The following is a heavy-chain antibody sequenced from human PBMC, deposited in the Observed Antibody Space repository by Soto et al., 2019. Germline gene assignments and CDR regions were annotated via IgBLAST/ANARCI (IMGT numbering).Heavy chain of an antibody. CDR3: ARSYYYGSGSYYMPYFYGMDV. Sequence: PSETLSLTSTVSGGSFSSYYWSWIRQPAGKGLEWIGRIYTSGGTNYNPSLKSRVTMSVDMSKNQFSLTLSSVTAADTAVYYCARSYYYGSGSYYMPYFYGMDVWGQGTTVTVSS. CDR1: GGSFSSYY. J-gene: IGHJ6*02. CDR2: IYTSGGT. V-gene: IGHV4-4*07. D-gene: IGHD3-10*01.